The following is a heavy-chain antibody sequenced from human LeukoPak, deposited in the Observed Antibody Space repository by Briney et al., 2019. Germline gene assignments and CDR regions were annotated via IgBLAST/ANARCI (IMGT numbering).Heavy chain of an antibody. Sequence: ASVKVSCKASGYTFTSYAMHWVRQAPGQRLEWMGWINAGNGNTKYSQKFQGRVTITRDTSASTAYMELSSLRSEDTAVYYCASQSFGGVIAHYYGMDVWGKGTTVTVSS. D-gene: IGHD3-16*02. CDR1: GYTFTSYA. CDR3: ASQSFGGVIAHYYGMDV. V-gene: IGHV1-3*01. CDR2: INAGNGNT. J-gene: IGHJ6*04.